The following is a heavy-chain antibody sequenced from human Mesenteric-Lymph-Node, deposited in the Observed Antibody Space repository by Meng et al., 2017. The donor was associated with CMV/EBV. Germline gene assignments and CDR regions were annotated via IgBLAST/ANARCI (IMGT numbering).Heavy chain of an antibody. CDR1: GFTVSSNY. J-gene: IGHJ4*02. V-gene: IGHV3-53*01. D-gene: IGHD6-13*01. CDR3: ARIIAAAGTYFDY. CDR2: IYNGGST. Sequence: GGSLRLSCAASGFTVSSNYMSWVRQAPGKGLEWVSVIYNGGSTYYADSVKGRFTISRDNSKNTLYLQMNSLRAEDTAVYYCARIIAAAGTYFDYWGQGTLVTVSS.